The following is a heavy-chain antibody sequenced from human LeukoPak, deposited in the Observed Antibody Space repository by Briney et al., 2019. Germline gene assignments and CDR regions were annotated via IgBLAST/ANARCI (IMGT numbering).Heavy chain of an antibody. D-gene: IGHD6-6*01. V-gene: IGHV4-59*01. J-gene: IGHJ4*02. CDR2: IYYNGGST. CDR1: GGSISYNY. CDR3: AAGGYSSSMDLYFDY. Sequence: SETLSLTCIVSGGSISYNYWNWIRQPPGKGLEWIGYIYYNGGSTNYNPSLKSRVTISVDTSKNQSSLKLSSVTAADTAAYYCAAGGYSSSMDLYFDYWGQGTLVTVSS.